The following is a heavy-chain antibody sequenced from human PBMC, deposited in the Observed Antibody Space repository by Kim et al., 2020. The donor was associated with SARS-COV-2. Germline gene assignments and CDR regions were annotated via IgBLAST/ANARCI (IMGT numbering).Heavy chain of an antibody. V-gene: IGHV3-30*04. Sequence: GGSLRLSCAASGFTFSSYAMHWVRQAQGKGLEWVAVISYDGSNKYYADSVKGRFTISRDNSKNTLYLQMNSLRAEDTAVYYCASFPVVVGDYVEEGGVYWGQGTLVTVSS. D-gene: IGHD4-17*01. CDR3: ASFPVVVGDYVEEGGVY. CDR1: GFTFSSYA. J-gene: IGHJ4*02. CDR2: ISYDGSNK.